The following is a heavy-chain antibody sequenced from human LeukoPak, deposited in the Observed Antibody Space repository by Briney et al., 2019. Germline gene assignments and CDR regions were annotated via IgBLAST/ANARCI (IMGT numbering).Heavy chain of an antibody. D-gene: IGHD6-19*01. CDR3: ARDCCGSGGLHY. J-gene: IGHJ4*02. V-gene: IGHV3-23*01. CDR2: ISGGGGNT. CDR1: GFTFSSYA. Sequence: GGSLRLSCAASGFTFSSYAMSWVRQAPGKGLEWVSVISGGGGNTYYADSVKGRFTISRDNAKNSLYLQMNSLRVEDTAVYYCARDCCGSGGLHYWGQGTLVTVSS.